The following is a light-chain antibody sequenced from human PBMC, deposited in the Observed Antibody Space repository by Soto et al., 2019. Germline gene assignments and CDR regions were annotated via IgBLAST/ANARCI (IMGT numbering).Light chain of an antibody. J-gene: IGKJ1*01. Sequence: DIQMTQSPSSLSASVGDRVTITCRASQSISNYLNWYLQKPGKAPKLLIYAASSLQSGVPSRFSGSGSGTQFTLTIGSLQPEDFATYYCQQTYSTPRTFGQGTEVEIK. CDR3: QQTYSTPRT. V-gene: IGKV1-39*01. CDR2: AAS. CDR1: QSISNY.